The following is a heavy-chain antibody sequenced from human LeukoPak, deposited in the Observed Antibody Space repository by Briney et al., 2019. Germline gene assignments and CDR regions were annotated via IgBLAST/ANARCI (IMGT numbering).Heavy chain of an antibody. D-gene: IGHD2-2*01. CDR2: IIPIFGTA. J-gene: IGHJ6*02. CDR1: GGTFSSYA. V-gene: IGHV1-69*13. CDR3: ARAPCSTSCYYYGMDV. Sequence: GASVKVSCKASGGTFSSYAISWVRQAPGQGLEWMGGIIPIFGTANYAQKFQGRVTITADESTSTAYMELSSLRSEDTAVYYCARAPCSTSCYYYGMDVWGQGTTVTVSS.